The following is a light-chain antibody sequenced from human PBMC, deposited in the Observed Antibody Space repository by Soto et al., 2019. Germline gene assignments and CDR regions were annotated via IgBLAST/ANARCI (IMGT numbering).Light chain of an antibody. CDR3: QQRDNWPPIGT. V-gene: IGKV3-11*01. CDR2: DAS. Sequence: EIVLTQSPVTLSLSPGERATLSCRASQSISSQLAWYQQKPGQAPRLLIYDASKRATGIPARFSGSGSGTDFTLTISSLEPEDLAVYYCQQRDNWPPIGTFGQGTKVEIK. J-gene: IGKJ1*01. CDR1: QSISSQ.